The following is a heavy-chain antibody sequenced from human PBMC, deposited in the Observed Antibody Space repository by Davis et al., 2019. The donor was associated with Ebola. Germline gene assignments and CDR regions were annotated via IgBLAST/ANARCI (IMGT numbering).Heavy chain of an antibody. CDR3: ARLGTSADYYAMDV. CDR1: GFTFSSYG. V-gene: IGHV3-33*01. J-gene: IGHJ6*02. Sequence: GESLKISCAASGFTFSSYGMHWVRQAPGKGLEWVAVIWYDGSNKYYADSVKGRFTISRDNSKNTLYLQMNSLRAEDTAVYYCARLGTSADYYAMDVWGQGTTVTVSS. CDR2: IWYDGSNK.